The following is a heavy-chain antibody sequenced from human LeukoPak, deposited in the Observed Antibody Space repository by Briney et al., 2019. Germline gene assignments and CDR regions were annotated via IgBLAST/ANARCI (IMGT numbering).Heavy chain of an antibody. V-gene: IGHV1-69*02. CDR2: IIPILGIA. CDR1: GGTFSSYT. D-gene: IGHD1-26*01. J-gene: IGHJ4*02. Sequence: SVKVSRKASGGTFSSYTITWVRQAPGQGLEWMGRIIPILGIANYAQKFQGRVTIAADKSTSAVYMELSSLRSEDTAVYYCASQVGATWESSDYWGQGTLVTVSS. CDR3: ASQVGATWESSDY.